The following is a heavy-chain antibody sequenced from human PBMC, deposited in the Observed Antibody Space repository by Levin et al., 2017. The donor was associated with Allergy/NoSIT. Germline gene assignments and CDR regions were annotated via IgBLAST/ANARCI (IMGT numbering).Heavy chain of an antibody. J-gene: IGHJ3*02. CDR1: DGSLTDYF. D-gene: IGHD2-21*02. V-gene: IGHV4-34*01. Sequence: SETLSLTCGVFDGSLTDYFWSWIRQSPGKGLEWIGEMYNGGGTNYNPSLKSRVTISLDTSKRHLSMKLNSVTAADTALYYCARETARDRGAFDMWGQGTVITVSS. CDR3: ARETARDRGAFDM. CDR2: MYNGGGT.